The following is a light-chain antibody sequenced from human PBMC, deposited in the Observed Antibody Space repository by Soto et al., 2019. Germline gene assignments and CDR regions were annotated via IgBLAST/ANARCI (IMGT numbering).Light chain of an antibody. CDR1: SSDVGGYNY. CDR2: DVS. V-gene: IGLV2-11*01. J-gene: IGLJ1*01. Sequence: QSVLAQPRSVSGSPGQSVTISCTGTSSDVGGYNYVSWYQQHPGEAPKLMIYDVSKRPSGVPDRFSGSKSGNRASLTISGLQAEDEADYYCCSYAGSYSYVLGTGTKVT. CDR3: CSYAGSYSYV.